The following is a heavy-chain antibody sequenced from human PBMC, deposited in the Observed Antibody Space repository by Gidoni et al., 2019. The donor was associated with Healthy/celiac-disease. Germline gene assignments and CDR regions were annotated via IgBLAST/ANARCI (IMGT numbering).Heavy chain of an antibody. CDR1: GFTFSGSA. CDR2: IRSKANSYAT. Sequence: EVQLVESGGGLVQPGGSLKLSCAASGFTFSGSAMHWVRQASGKGLEWVGRIRSKANSYATAYAASVKGRFTISRDDSKNTAYLQMNSLKTEDTAVYYCTRTGAIPSNWFDPWGQGTLVTVSS. J-gene: IGHJ5*02. D-gene: IGHD3-10*01. CDR3: TRTGAIPSNWFDP. V-gene: IGHV3-73*02.